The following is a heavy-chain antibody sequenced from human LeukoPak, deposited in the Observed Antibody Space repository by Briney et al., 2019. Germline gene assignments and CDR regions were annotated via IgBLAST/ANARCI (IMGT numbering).Heavy chain of an antibody. CDR2: IKQDGSEK. Sequence: PGGSLRLSCAASGFTFSSYRMSWVRQAPGKGLEWVANIKQDGSEKYYVDSVKGRSTISRDNAKNSLYLQMNSLRAEDTAVYYCARDISGYFDYWGQGTLVTVSS. D-gene: IGHD3-9*01. CDR3: ARDISGYFDY. CDR1: GFTFSSYR. V-gene: IGHV3-7*01. J-gene: IGHJ4*02.